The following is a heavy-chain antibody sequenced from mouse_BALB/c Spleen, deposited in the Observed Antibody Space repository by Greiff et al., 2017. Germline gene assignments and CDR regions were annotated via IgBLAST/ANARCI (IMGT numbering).Heavy chain of an antibody. Sequence: QVQLQQSGAEPAKPGASVKMSCKASGYTFTSYWMHWVKQRPGQGLEWIGYINPSTGYTEYNQKFKDKATLTADKSSSTAYMQLSSLTSEDSAVYYCARRTVGFDYWGQGTTLTVSS. CDR3: ARRTVGFDY. D-gene: IGHD1-1*01. J-gene: IGHJ2*01. CDR2: INPSTGYT. V-gene: IGHV1-7*01. CDR1: GYTFTSYW.